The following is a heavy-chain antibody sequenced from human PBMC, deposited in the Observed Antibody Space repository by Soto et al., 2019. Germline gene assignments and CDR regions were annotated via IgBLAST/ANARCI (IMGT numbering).Heavy chain of an antibody. V-gene: IGHV3-9*01. CDR1: GFTFDDYA. CDR2: ISWNSGSI. CDR3: ARSKGRGYCSGGSCLPIDDAFDI. J-gene: IGHJ3*02. D-gene: IGHD2-15*01. Sequence: GGSLRLSCAASGFTFDDYAMHWVRQAPGKGLEWVSGISWNSGSIGYADSVKGRFTISRDNAKNSLYLQMNSLRAEDTALYYCARSKGRGYCSGGSCLPIDDAFDIWGQGTMVTVSS.